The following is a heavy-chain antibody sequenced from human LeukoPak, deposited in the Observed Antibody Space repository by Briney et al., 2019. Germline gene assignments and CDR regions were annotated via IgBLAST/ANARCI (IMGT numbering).Heavy chain of an antibody. D-gene: IGHD3-22*01. Sequence: GASVKVSCKASGGTFSSYAISWVRQAPGQGLEWMGGIIPIFGTANYAQKFQGRVTITADESTSTAYMELSSLRSEDTAVYYCARGPYYDSSGSLSYWGQGTLVTVSS. CDR1: GGTFSSYA. J-gene: IGHJ4*02. CDR3: ARGPYYDSSGSLSY. CDR2: IIPIFGTA. V-gene: IGHV1-69*13.